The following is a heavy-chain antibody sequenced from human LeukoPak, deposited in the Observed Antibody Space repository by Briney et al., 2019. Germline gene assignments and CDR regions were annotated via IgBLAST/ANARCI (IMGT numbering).Heavy chain of an antibody. CDR3: AKDGSLFCSSTSCLNWFDT. D-gene: IGHD2-2*01. CDR2: ITNGGGRT. J-gene: IGHJ5*02. CDR1: GFTFSNYA. Sequence: GGSLRLSCAASGFTFSNYAMGWVPQAPGKGLEWFSGITNGGGRTYYADSVKGRFTISRDNSQNTLSLQMNSLRAEDTAVYYCAKDGSLFCSSTSCLNWFDTWGQGTLVTVSS. V-gene: IGHV3-23*01.